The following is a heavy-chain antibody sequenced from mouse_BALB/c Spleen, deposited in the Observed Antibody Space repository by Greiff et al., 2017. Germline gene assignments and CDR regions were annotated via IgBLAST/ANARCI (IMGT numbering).Heavy chain of an antibody. J-gene: IGHJ3*01. CDR3: ARDPYDYIAY. Sequence: QVQLQQPGAELVRPGASVKLSCKASGYTVTRHWVNWVKQRPEQGLELIGRIDPYDSETHYNQKFKDKAILTVDKSSSTAYMQLSSLTSEDSAVYYCARDPYDYIAYWGQGTLVTVSA. CDR1: GYTVTRHW. CDR2: IDPYDSET. V-gene: IGHV1-52*01. D-gene: IGHD2-4*01.